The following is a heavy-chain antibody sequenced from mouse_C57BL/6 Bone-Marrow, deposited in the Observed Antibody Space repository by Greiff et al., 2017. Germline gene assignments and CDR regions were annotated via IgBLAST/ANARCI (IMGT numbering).Heavy chain of an antibody. CDR1: GYTFTDYY. CDR2: IYPGSGNT. Sequence: QVQLKQSGAELVRPGASVKLSCKASGYTFTDYYINWVKQRPGQGLEWIARIYPGSGNTYYNEKFKGKATLTAEKSSSTAYMQLSSLTSEDSAGYCCARGGAHYFDYWGQGTTLTVSS. J-gene: IGHJ2*01. V-gene: IGHV1-76*01. CDR3: ARGGAHYFDY.